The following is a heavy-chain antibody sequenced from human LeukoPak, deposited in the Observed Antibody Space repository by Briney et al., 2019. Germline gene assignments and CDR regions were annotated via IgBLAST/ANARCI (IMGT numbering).Heavy chain of an antibody. J-gene: IGHJ5*02. D-gene: IGHD2-15*01. Sequence: SETLSLTCTVSGGSLISSHYYWGWIRQPPGKGLEWIGSIHYSGSAHYNPSLKSRVIISVDTSKNRFSLKLSSVTAADTAVYYCARVGCSSSSCYNWFDPWGQGTLVTVSS. CDR3: ARVGCSSSSCYNWFDP. CDR2: IHYSGSA. V-gene: IGHV4-39*01. CDR1: GGSLISSHYY.